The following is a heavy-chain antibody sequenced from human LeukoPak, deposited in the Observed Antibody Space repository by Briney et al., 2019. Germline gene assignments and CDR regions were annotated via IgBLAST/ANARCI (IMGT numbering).Heavy chain of an antibody. CDR2: INSDGSST. D-gene: IGHD3-10*01. CDR1: GFTFSSYW. J-gene: IGHJ4*02. CDR3: ARGVNRGPAD. V-gene: IGHV3-74*01. Sequence: RTGGSLRLSCAASGFTFSSYWMHWVRHAPGKGLVWVSRINSDGSSTSYADSAKGRFTISSDNAKNTLYLQMNSLRAEDTAVYYCARGVNRGPADWGQGTLVTVSS.